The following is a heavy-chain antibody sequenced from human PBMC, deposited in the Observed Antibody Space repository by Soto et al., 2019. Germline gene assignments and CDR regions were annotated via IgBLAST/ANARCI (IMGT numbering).Heavy chain of an antibody. Sequence: ASVKVSCKASGYTFTSYAMHWVRQAPGQRLEWMGWINAGNGNTKYSQKFQGRVTITRDTSASTAYMELSSLRSEGTAVYYCARDFYDFRSGYYSEPYYGMDVWGQGTTVTVSS. CDR1: GYTFTSYA. CDR3: ARDFYDFRSGYYSEPYYGMDV. J-gene: IGHJ6*02. V-gene: IGHV1-3*01. D-gene: IGHD3-3*01. CDR2: INAGNGNT.